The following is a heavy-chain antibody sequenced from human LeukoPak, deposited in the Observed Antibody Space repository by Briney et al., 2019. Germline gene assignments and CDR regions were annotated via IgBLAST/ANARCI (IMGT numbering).Heavy chain of an antibody. V-gene: IGHV1-2*02. CDR3: ARDRGPRRDFDY. Sequence: ASVKVSCKASGYTFTGYYMHWVRQAPGQGLEWMGWINPNSGGTNYAQKFQGRVTMTRDASISTAYMELSRLRSDDTAVYYCARDRGPRRDFDYWGQGTLVTVSS. J-gene: IGHJ4*02. CDR2: INPNSGGT. D-gene: IGHD1-14*01. CDR1: GYTFTGYY.